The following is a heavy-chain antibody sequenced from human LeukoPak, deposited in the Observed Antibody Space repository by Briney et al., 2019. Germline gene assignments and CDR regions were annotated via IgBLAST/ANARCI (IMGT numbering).Heavy chain of an antibody. V-gene: IGHV3-23*01. CDR3: AKDMHGYDRPVDY. CDR1: GFTFNIHA. J-gene: IGHJ4*02. D-gene: IGHD5-24*01. Sequence: PGASLGLSCAASGFTFNIHAMDWVRQAPGKGLEWVSSISGIGISIYYADSVKGRFTISRDNSKNTVYLQMNRLIAEDTAVYYCAKDMHGYDRPVDYWGRGTQVIVSS. CDR2: ISGIGISI.